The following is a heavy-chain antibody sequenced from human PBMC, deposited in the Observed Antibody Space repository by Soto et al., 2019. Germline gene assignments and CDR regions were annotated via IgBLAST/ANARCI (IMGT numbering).Heavy chain of an antibody. J-gene: IGHJ4*02. CDR1: GFTFSSYA. CDR2: ISGSGGST. Sequence: PGWSLRLSCAASGFTFSSYAMSWVRQAPGKGLEWVSSISGSGGSTYYADSVKGRFTISRDNSKNTLYLQMNSLRAEDTAVYYCAKDRGTVVVISNFDYWGQGTLVTVS. CDR3: AKDRGTVVVISNFDY. D-gene: IGHD3-22*01. V-gene: IGHV3-23*01.